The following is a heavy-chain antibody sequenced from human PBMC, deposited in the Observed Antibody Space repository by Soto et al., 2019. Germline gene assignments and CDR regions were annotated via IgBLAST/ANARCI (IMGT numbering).Heavy chain of an antibody. CDR2: IIPIFGTA. CDR1: GGTFSSYA. Sequence: SVKVSCKASGGTFSSYAISWVRHAPGQGLEWMGGIIPIFGTANYAQKFQGRVTITADESTSTAYMELSSLRSEDTAVYYCARVNSSGYYSTVYYFEYWGQGTLVTVSS. CDR3: ARVNSSGYYSTVYYFEY. J-gene: IGHJ4*02. V-gene: IGHV1-69*13. D-gene: IGHD3-22*01.